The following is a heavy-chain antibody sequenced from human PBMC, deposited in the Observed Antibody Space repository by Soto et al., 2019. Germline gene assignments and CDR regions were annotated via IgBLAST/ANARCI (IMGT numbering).Heavy chain of an antibody. CDR2: IYYSGST. V-gene: IGHV4-31*03. D-gene: IGHD3-22*01. CDR1: GGSISSGGYY. CDR3: ARQAQRDSSGYSFDYYYYGMDV. J-gene: IGHJ6*02. Sequence: PSETLSLTCTVSGGSISSGGYYWSWIRQHPGKGLEWIGYIYYSGSTYYNPSLKSRVTISVDTSKNQFSLKLSSVTAADTAVYYCARQAQRDSSGYSFDYYYYGMDVWGQGTTVTVSS.